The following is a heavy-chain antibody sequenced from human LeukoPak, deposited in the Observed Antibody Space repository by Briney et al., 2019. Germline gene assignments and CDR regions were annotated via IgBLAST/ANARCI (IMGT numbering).Heavy chain of an antibody. CDR2: IYPGDSDT. J-gene: IGHJ4*02. V-gene: IGHV5-51*01. CDR3: ARQVGTVTTPVWFDY. Sequence: GESLKISCKGSGYSFTSYWIGWVRQMPGKGLEWMGIIYPGDSDTRYSPSFQGQVTISADKSISTAYLQWSSLKASDTAMYYCARQVGTVTTPVWFDYWGQGTLVTVSS. D-gene: IGHD4-17*01. CDR1: GYSFTSYW.